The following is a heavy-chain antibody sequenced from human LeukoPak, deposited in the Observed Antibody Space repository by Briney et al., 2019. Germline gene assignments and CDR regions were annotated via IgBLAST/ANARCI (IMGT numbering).Heavy chain of an antibody. CDR3: ARVGPGVYYYDSSGYYHVDY. D-gene: IGHD3-22*01. Sequence: PSETLSLTCAVYGGSFSGYFWSWIRQPPGKGLEWIGEINHSGSTNYNPSLKSRVTISVDTSKNQFSLKLSSVTAADTAVYYCARVGPGVYYYDSSGYYHVDYWGQGTLVTVSS. V-gene: IGHV4-34*01. J-gene: IGHJ4*02. CDR2: INHSGST. CDR1: GGSFSGYF.